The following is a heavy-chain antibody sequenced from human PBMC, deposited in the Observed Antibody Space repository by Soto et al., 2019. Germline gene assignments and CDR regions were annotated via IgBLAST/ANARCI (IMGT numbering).Heavy chain of an antibody. V-gene: IGHV3-23*01. J-gene: IGHJ4*02. CDR3: TKDADGFNVYYFDY. Sequence: PGGSLRLSCAASGFTFSSYAMSWVRQAPGKGLEWVSAISGSGGSTYYADSVKGQFTISRDNSKNTLYLQMNSLRAEDTAVYYCTKDADGFNVYYFDYWGQGTLVTVSS. CDR2: ISGSGGST. D-gene: IGHD3-10*02. CDR1: GFTFSSYA.